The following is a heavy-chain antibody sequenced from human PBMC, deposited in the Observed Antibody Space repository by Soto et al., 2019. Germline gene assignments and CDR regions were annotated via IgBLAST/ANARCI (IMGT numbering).Heavy chain of an antibody. Sequence: GGSLRLSCAASGFTFSTHSMNWGRQAPGKGLEWISVVYDDGRTYYADSVKDRFTISRDNSKNTLYLQMNSLRAEDTAVYYCASPQPHPDLHLGFDSGGGGTLVTVSS. CDR2: VYDDGRT. CDR1: GFTFSTHS. V-gene: IGHV3-66*01. CDR3: ASPQPHPDLHLGFDS. D-gene: IGHD3-3*01. J-gene: IGHJ4*02.